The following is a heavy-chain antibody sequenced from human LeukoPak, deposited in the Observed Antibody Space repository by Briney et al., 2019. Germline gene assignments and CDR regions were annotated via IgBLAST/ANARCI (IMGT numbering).Heavy chain of an antibody. D-gene: IGHD5-12*01. CDR3: ARGGYSGYDYDY. CDR1: GYTFTSYY. V-gene: IGHV1-8*01. Sequence: ASVKVSCKASGYTFTSYYINWVRQAPGQGLEWMGWMNPNSGNTGYAQKFQGRVTMTRNTSISTAYMELSSLRSEDTAVYYCARGGYSGYDYDYWGQGTLVTVPS. CDR2: MNPNSGNT. J-gene: IGHJ4*02.